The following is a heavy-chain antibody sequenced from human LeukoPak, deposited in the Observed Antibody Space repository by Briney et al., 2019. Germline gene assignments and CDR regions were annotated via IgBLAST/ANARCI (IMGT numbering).Heavy chain of an antibody. CDR3: AKDEWLDKATTTQPFDY. D-gene: IGHD5-12*01. Sequence: PGGSLRLSCAASGFTFSSYGMHWVRQAPGKGLEWVVFIRYDGSNKYYADSVKGRFTISRDNSKNTLYLQMNSLRAEDTAVYYCAKDEWLDKATTTQPFDYWGRGTLVTVSS. CDR2: IRYDGSNK. J-gene: IGHJ4*02. CDR1: GFTFSSYG. V-gene: IGHV3-30*02.